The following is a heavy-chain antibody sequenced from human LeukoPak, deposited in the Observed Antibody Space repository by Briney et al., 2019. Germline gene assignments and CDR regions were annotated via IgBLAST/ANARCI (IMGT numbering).Heavy chain of an antibody. V-gene: IGHV1-69*04. CDR1: GGTFSSYA. J-gene: IGHJ6*02. Sequence: SVKVSCKASGGTFSSYAISWVRQAPGQGLEWMGRIIPILGIANYAQKCQRRVTITADKSTSTAYMELSSLRSEDTAVYYCARTSLGYCSSTSCYTRYYYYGMDVWGQGTTVTVSS. CDR2: IIPILGIA. D-gene: IGHD2-2*02. CDR3: ARTSLGYCSSTSCYTRYYYYGMDV.